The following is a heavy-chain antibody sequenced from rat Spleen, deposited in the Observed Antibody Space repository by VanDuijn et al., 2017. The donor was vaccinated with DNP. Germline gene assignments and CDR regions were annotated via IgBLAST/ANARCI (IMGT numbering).Heavy chain of an antibody. D-gene: IGHD3-2*01. CDR2: INTDGGNT. CDR3: ARHQWTLYFDY. V-gene: IGHV5-58*01. CDR1: GFTFSTYW. J-gene: IGHJ2*01. Sequence: EVQLVETGGGLVQPGRSLKLSCVASGFTFSTYWMFWVRQAPGKGLEWVASINTDGGNTYYPDSVKGRFTISRDNAKSTLYLQIDSLRSEDTATYYCARHQWTLYFDYWGQGVMVSVSS.